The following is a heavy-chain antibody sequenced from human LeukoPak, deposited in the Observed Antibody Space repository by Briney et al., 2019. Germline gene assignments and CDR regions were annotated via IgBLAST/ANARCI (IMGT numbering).Heavy chain of an antibody. J-gene: IGHJ4*02. D-gene: IGHD6-19*01. CDR3: ATGQVAAVAGSFDY. Sequence: GGSLRLSCAASGFAFSTYWMHWVRQAPGKGLVWVSRIRTDGGSTYYADSVKGRFTVSRDNAKNTLYLQMNSLRVEDTAVYYCATGQVAAVAGSFDYWGQGTLVTVSS. V-gene: IGHV3-74*01. CDR1: GFAFSTYW. CDR2: IRTDGGST.